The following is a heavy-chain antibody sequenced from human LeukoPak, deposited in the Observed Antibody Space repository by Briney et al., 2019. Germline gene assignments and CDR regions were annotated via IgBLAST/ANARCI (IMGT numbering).Heavy chain of an antibody. CDR2: ISYTGSNK. CDR1: GFTFSGYE. V-gene: IGHV3-48*03. Sequence: GGSLRLSCAGSGFTFSGYEMNWVRQAPGKGLEWLSYISYTGSNKYYADSVKGRFTISRDNAKNSLYLQMNSLRAEDTAVYFCARVFVGENFDYWGRGTLVTVSS. CDR3: ARVFVGENFDY. D-gene: IGHD1-14*01. J-gene: IGHJ4*02.